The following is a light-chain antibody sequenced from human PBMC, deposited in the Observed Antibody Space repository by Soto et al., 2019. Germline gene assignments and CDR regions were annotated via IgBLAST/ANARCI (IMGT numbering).Light chain of an antibody. J-gene: IGKJ1*01. V-gene: IGKV1-5*03. CDR2: KAS. CDR1: QTISSW. CDR3: QQYETFSGT. Sequence: DIQMTQSPSTLSGSVGDRVAITCRASQTISSWLAWYQQKPGKAPKLLIYKASTLKSGVPSRFSGSGSGTEFTLTISSLKPDDFATYYCQQYETFSGTFGPGTKVDIK.